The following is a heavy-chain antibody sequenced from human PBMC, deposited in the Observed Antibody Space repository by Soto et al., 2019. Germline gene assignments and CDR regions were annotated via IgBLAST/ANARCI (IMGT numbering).Heavy chain of an antibody. CDR2: INPDGGST. J-gene: IGHJ4*02. V-gene: IGHV3-74*01. CDR1: GFTFSGYW. Sequence: GGSLRLSCAASGFTFSGYWMHWVRRAPGEGLVWVSRINPDGGSTNYADSVKGRFTISRDNAKNTLFLQMNGLRAEDTAVYYCARETYSFNDYWGRGTLVTVSS. D-gene: IGHD4-4*01. CDR3: ARETYSFNDY.